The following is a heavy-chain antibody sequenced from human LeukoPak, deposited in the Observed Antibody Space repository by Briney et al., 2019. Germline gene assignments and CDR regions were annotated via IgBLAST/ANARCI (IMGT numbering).Heavy chain of an antibody. D-gene: IGHD3-10*01. V-gene: IGHV4-4*02. CDR3: AGIPGFGELANAFDI. CDR1: GGSISSGSW. J-gene: IGHJ3*02. Sequence: PSGTLSLTCALSGGSISSGSWWTWVRQPPGKGLEWIGEIYHSGSTNCNPSLKSRVTISLDKSKNQFSLKLTSVTAADTAVYYCAGIPGFGELANAFDIWGQGTMVTVSS. CDR2: IYHSGST.